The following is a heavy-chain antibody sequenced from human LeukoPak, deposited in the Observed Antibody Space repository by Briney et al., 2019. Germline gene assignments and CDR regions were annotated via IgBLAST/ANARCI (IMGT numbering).Heavy chain of an antibody. V-gene: IGHV3-74*01. CDR2: INSDGSST. J-gene: IGHJ6*02. Sequence: GGSLGLSCAASGFTFSSYWMHWVRQAPGKGLVWVSRINSDGSSTSYADSVKGRFTISRDNAKNTLYLQMNSLRAEDTAVYYCARDRDSSGWYPGYYYGMDVWGQGTTVTVSS. D-gene: IGHD6-19*01. CDR3: ARDRDSSGWYPGYYYGMDV. CDR1: GFTFSSYW.